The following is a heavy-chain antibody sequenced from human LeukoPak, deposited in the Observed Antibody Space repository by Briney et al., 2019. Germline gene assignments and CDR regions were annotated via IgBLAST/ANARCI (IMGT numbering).Heavy chain of an antibody. D-gene: IGHD1-1*01. J-gene: IGHJ4*02. Sequence: SETLSLTCTVSGGSISSRTYCWGWIRQPPGKGLEWIGSVYYTGGTYHNPSLKSRVTISVDTSKNKFSLKLSSVTAADTAVYFCSGERAGTTIDYWGQGTLVTVSS. CDR1: GGSISSRTYC. CDR2: VYYTGGT. V-gene: IGHV4-39*07. CDR3: SGERAGTTIDY.